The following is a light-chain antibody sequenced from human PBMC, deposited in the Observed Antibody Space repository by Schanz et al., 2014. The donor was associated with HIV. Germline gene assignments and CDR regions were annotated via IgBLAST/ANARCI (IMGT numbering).Light chain of an antibody. J-gene: IGLJ7*01. CDR2: RND. V-gene: IGLV1-44*01. Sequence: QSVLTQPPSASGTPGQRVTISCSGSTSNIETNYVYWFQHLPGTAPKLLIYRNDQRPSGVPDRVSASKSGTSASLAITGLQAEDEADYYCQSYDSSLDAAVFGGGTQLTVL. CDR1: TSNIETNY. CDR3: QSYDSSLDAAV.